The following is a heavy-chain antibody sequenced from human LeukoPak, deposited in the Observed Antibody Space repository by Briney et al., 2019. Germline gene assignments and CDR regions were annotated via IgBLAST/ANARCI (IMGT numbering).Heavy chain of an antibody. V-gene: IGHV3-11*01. CDR1: GFTFDDYA. Sequence: PGGSLRLSCAASGFTFDDYAMHWVRQAPGKGLEWVSYISSSGSTIYYADSVKGRFTISRDNAKNSLYLQMNSLRAEDTAVYYCARDGITMVRGRTKLHNWFDPWGQGTLVTVSS. D-gene: IGHD3-10*01. J-gene: IGHJ5*02. CDR3: ARDGITMVRGRTKLHNWFDP. CDR2: ISSSGSTI.